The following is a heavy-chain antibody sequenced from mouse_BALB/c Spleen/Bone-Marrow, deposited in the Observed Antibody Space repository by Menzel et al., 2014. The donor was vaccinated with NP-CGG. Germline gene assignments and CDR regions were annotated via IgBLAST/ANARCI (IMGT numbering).Heavy chain of an antibody. J-gene: IGHJ4*01. CDR2: INPYNDGT. CDR1: GYTFTSYV. V-gene: IGHV1-14*01. Sequence: EVQLQQSGPELVKPGASVKMSCKASGYTFTSYVMHWVKQKPGQGLEWIGYINPYNDGTKYNEKFKGKATLTSDKSSSTAYMELSSLTSEDSAVYYWASHNWDYAMDYWGQGTSVTVSS. D-gene: IGHD4-1*02. CDR3: ASHNWDYAMDY.